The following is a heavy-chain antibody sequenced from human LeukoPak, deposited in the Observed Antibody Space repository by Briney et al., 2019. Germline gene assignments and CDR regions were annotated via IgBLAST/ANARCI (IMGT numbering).Heavy chain of an antibody. CDR2: ISGSGGST. J-gene: IGHJ4*02. Sequence: PGGSLRLSCAASGFTFSSYAMSWVRQAPGKGLEWVSAISGSGGSTYYADSVKGRFTISRDNSKNTLYLQMNSLRAEDTAVYYCARALTPAAILGIYYWGQGTLVTVSS. CDR3: ARALTPAAILGIYY. D-gene: IGHD2-2*02. V-gene: IGHV3-23*01. CDR1: GFTFSSYA.